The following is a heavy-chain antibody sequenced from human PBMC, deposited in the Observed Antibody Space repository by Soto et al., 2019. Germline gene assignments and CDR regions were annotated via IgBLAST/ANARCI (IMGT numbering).Heavy chain of an antibody. CDR3: ARRGRGYSYGYSLDY. J-gene: IGHJ4*02. D-gene: IGHD5-18*01. V-gene: IGHV1-69*06. CDR2: IIPIFGTA. CDR1: EGTFSSYA. Sequence: QVQLVQSGAEVKKPGSSVKVSCKASEGTFSSYAISWVRQAPGQGFEWMGGIIPIFGTANYAQKFQGRVTITADKSTSTAYMELSSLRSEDTAVYYCARRGRGYSYGYSLDYWGQGTLVTVSS.